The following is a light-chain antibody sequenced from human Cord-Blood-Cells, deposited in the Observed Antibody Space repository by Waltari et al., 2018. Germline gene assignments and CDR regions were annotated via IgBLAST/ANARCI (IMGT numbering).Light chain of an antibody. CDR1: SSDVGGYNY. J-gene: IGLJ2*01. CDR2: DVS. V-gene: IGLV2-14*03. Sequence: QSALTQPASVSGSPGQSITISCTGTSSDVGGYNYVSWYQHHPGKAPKLMIYDVSNRPSGVSNRSSASKSGNTASLTFSGLQAEDEADYYYSSYTSSSTVVFGGGTKLTVL. CDR3: SSYTSSSTVV.